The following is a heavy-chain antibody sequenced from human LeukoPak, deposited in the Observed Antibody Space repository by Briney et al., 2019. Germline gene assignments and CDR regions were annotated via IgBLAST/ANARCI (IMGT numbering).Heavy chain of an antibody. V-gene: IGHV3-23*01. CDR2: ISDSGGAI. J-gene: IGHJ4*02. CDR3: ASIGSAAFTDY. D-gene: IGHD3-3*02. CDR1: GFTFSTYA. Sequence: GGSLRLSCAASGFTFSTYALNWVRQAPGKGLEWVSAISDSGGAIFYADSVKGRFTMSRDNSKNSLFLQMNSLRAEDTALYYCASIGSAAFTDYWGQGTLVTVSS.